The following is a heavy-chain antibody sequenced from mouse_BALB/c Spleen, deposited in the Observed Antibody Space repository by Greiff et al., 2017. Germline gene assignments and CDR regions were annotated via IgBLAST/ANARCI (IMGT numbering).Heavy chain of an antibody. J-gene: IGHJ2*01. CDR1: GYSITSGYY. V-gene: IGHV3-6*02. Sequence: VQLQQSGPGLVKPSQSLSLTCSVTGYSITSGYYWNWIRQFPGNKLEWMGYISYDGSNNYNPSLKNRISITRDTSKNQFFLKLNSVTTEDTATYYCARVNYRYIFDYWGQGTTLTVSS. CDR2: ISYDGSN. CDR3: ARVNYRYIFDY. D-gene: IGHD2-14*01.